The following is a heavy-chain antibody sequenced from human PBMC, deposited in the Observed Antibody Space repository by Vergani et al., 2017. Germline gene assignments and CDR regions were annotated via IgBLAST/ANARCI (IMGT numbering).Heavy chain of an antibody. D-gene: IGHD1-26*01. CDR3: AKDFRGSYSHGVDY. J-gene: IGHJ4*02. CDR1: GFSFPGYA. CDR2: ISGSGGST. Sequence: EVQLLESGGGLVQPGGSLRLSCEASGFSFPGYAMSWVRQAPGKGLEWVSAISGSGGSTYYADSVKGRFTISRDNSKNTLYLQMNSLRAEDTAVYYCAKDFRGSYSHGVDYWGQGTLVTVSS. V-gene: IGHV3-23*01.